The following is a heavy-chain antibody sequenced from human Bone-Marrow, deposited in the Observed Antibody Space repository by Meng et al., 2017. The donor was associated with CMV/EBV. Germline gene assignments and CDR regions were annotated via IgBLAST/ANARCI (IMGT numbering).Heavy chain of an antibody. J-gene: IGHJ6*02. CDR1: GYTFIRYY. CDR3: ARVMGSMSDALYGMDV. D-gene: IGHD2/OR15-2a*01. V-gene: IGHV1-46*01. Sequence: ASVKVSCKAFGYTFIRYYMHWVRQAPGQGLEWMGIINPSGGATTYAQRFQGRVTLTRDTYTSTVYMQLSSLRSEDTVVYYCARVMGSMSDALYGMDVWGQGTTVTVSS. CDR2: INPSGGAT.